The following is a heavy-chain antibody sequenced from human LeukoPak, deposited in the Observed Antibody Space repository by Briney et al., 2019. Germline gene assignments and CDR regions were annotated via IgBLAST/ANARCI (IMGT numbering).Heavy chain of an antibody. D-gene: IGHD5-18*01. CDR3: ARGRGYNFFDY. V-gene: IGHV4-39*07. CDR2: IYYSGST. CDR1: GGSISSRPYY. J-gene: IGHJ4*02. Sequence: PSETLSLTYTVSGGSISSRPYYWGWIRQPPGKKLEWIGSIYYSGSTYYNPSLKSRVTISVDTSKNQFSLNLSSVTAADTAVHYCARGRGYNFFDYWGQGTLVTVSS.